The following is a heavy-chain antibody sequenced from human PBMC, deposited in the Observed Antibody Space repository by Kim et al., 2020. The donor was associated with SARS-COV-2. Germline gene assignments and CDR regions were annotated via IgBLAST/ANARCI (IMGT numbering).Heavy chain of an antibody. CDR2: IASTMNYI. CDR3: ATDYDFVDSTMYDY. Sequence: GGTLRLSCTASGFTFSNFSMNWVRHAPGGGLEWVSSIASTMNYIYYADSVKGRFTTSRDNAKHYLYLQRHSLRAAYQPVYDGATDYDFVDSTMYDY. V-gene: IGHV3-21*01. J-gene: IGHJ4*01. D-gene: IGHD4-17*01. CDR1: GFTFSNFS.